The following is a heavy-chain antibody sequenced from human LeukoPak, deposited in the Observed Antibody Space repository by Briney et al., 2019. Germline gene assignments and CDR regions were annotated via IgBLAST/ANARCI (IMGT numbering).Heavy chain of an antibody. J-gene: IGHJ4*02. CDR2: IKQDGSEN. Sequence: GGSLRLSCAAYGFTFSTYWMSWVRQAPGMGREWVANIKQDGSENLYVDSGRGRFTISRDNAKNSLYLQMNSLRAEDTAVYYCARVANYGGNYPDYWGQGTLVTVSS. D-gene: IGHD4-23*01. CDR3: ARVANYGGNYPDY. V-gene: IGHV3-7*01. CDR1: GFTFSTYW.